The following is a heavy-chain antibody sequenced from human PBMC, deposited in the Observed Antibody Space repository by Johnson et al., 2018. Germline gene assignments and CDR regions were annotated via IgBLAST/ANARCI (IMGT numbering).Heavy chain of an antibody. CDR1: GFTFSDYY. Sequence: QVQLVESGGCLVKPGGSXRLSCAASGFTFSDYYISWTRQAPGKGLEWVSYISSSGIPIYSADSVKGRFTISRDNAKNSLNLQMNSLRAEETAVYYGARVPNAFDIWGQGTMVTVSS. J-gene: IGHJ3*02. CDR2: ISSSGIPI. CDR3: ARVPNAFDI. V-gene: IGHV3-11*04.